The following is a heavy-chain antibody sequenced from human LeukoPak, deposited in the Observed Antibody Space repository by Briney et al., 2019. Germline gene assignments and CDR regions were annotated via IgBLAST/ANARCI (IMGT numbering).Heavy chain of an antibody. Sequence: TSETLSLTCAVSGGSTSSGGYSWSWIRQPPGKGLEWIGYIYHSGSTYYNPSLKSRVTISVDRSKNQFSLKLSSVTAADTAVYYCARDRGRGYSYGYPHYGMDVWGQGTTVTVSS. CDR1: GGSTSSGGYS. V-gene: IGHV4-30-2*01. J-gene: IGHJ6*02. CDR2: IYHSGST. CDR3: ARDRGRGYSYGYPHYGMDV. D-gene: IGHD5-18*01.